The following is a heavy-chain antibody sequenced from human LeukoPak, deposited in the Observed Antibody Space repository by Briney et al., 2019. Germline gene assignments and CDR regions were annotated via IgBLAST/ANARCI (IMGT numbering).Heavy chain of an antibody. CDR3: ARDGPNYYGSGSYYHFDY. V-gene: IGHV4-4*02. CDR1: GGSISSSNW. D-gene: IGHD3-10*01. Sequence: SGTLFLTCAVSGGSISSSNWWSWVRQPPGKGLEWIGEIYHSGSTNYNPSLKSRVTISVDKAKNQFSLKLSSVTAADTAVYYCARDGPNYYGSGSYYHFDYWGQGTLVTVSS. CDR2: IYHSGST. J-gene: IGHJ4*02.